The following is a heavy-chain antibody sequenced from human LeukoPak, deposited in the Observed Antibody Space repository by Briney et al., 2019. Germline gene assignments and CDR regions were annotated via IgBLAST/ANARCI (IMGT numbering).Heavy chain of an antibody. Sequence: GGSLRLSCAASGFTFSSYWMTWVRQTLGKGLEWVANIKTDGSQKYYVDSVKGRFNISRDNAKNSLYLQMNSLRVDDTATYYCARGLLEWLRLETYYFDYWGQGSQVTVSS. CDR1: GFTFSSYW. D-gene: IGHD3-3*01. CDR2: IKTDGSQK. J-gene: IGHJ4*02. V-gene: IGHV3-7*01. CDR3: ARGLLEWLRLETYYFDY.